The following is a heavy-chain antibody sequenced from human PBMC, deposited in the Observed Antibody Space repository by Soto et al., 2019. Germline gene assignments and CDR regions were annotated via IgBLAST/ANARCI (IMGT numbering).Heavy chain of an antibody. CDR3: AKDALYCSGGSCYYYYMDV. V-gene: IGHV3-23*01. CDR1: GFTFSSYA. Sequence: GGSLRLSCAASGFTFSSYAISRVRQAPGKGLEWVSAISGSGGSTYYADSVKGRFTISRDNSKNTLYLQMNSLRAEDTAVYYCAKDALYCSGGSCYYYYMDVWGKGTTVTVSS. J-gene: IGHJ6*03. D-gene: IGHD2-15*01. CDR2: ISGSGGST.